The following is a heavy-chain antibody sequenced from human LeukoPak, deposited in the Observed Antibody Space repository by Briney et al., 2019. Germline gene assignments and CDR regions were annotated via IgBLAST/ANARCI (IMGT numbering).Heavy chain of an antibody. J-gene: IGHJ6*03. CDR2: ISGSGGGT. CDR3: AKDHRSGSLNYYYMDV. V-gene: IGHV3-23*01. D-gene: IGHD1-26*01. Sequence: GGSLRLSCAASGFTFSSYAMSWVRQAPGKGLEWVLAISGSGGGTYYADSVKGRFTISRDNSKNTLYLQMNSLRAEDTAVYYCAKDHRSGSLNYYYMDVWGKGTTVTVSS. CDR1: GFTFSSYA.